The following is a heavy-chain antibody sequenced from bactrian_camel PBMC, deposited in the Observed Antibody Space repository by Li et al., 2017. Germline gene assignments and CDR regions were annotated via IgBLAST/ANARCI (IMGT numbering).Heavy chain of an antibody. Sequence: QVQLVESGGGSVQAGGSLRLSCAVSVSSANDYCLGWFRQASGKEREWVGSLDSDGRINYAHSVKGRFVISKDNRKNTLYLQMNSLKPEDTAMYYCAAVRYGVTWYPLCRARSADFGYWGQGTQVTVS. CDR2: LDSDGRI. CDR3: AAVRYGVTWYPLCRARSADFGY. D-gene: IGHD6*01. CDR1: VSSANDYC. V-gene: IGHV3S6*01. J-gene: IGHJ6*01.